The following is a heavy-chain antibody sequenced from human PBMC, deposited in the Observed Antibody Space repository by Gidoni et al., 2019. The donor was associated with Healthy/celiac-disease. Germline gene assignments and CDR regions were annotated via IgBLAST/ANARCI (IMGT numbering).Heavy chain of an antibody. V-gene: IGHV4-34*01. CDR2: INHSGST. J-gene: IGHJ2*01. CDR1: GGSFSGYY. D-gene: IGHD5-18*01. Sequence: QVQLQQWGAGLLKPSATLSLTCAVYGGSFSGYYWSWIRQPPGKGLEWIGEINHSGSTNYNPSLKSRVTISVDTSKNQFSLKLSSVTAADTAVYYCARGGYSYGYGWYFDLWGSGTLVTVSS. CDR3: ARGGYSYGYGWYFDL.